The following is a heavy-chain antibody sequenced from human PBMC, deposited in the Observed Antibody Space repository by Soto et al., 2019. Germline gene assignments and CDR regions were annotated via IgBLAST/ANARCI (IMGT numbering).Heavy chain of an antibody. V-gene: IGHV3-33*01. Sequence: QVQLVESGGGVVQPGRSLRLSCAASGFPFSSYGMHWVRQAPGKGLEWLAVIWYDGGAKYYVDSVEGRFTISGDNSKNTLYLQMSGLSAEDTAVYYGARDFRGSWYYFDYWGQGTLVTVSS. CDR2: IWYDGGAK. CDR3: ARDFRGSWYYFDY. CDR1: GFPFSSYG. J-gene: IGHJ4*02. D-gene: IGHD2-8*02.